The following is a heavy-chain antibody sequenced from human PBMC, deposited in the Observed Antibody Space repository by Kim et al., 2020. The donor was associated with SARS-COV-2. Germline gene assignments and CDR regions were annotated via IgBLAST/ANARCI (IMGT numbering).Heavy chain of an antibody. CDR3: ARGFSGSYYFPLFDY. CDR1: GFTFSSYS. V-gene: IGHV3-21*01. D-gene: IGHD1-26*01. CDR2: ISSSSSYI. J-gene: IGHJ4*02. Sequence: GGSLRLSCAASGFTFSSYSMNWVRQAPGKGLEWVSSISSSSSYIYYADSVKGRFTISRDNAKNSLYLQMNSLRAEDTAVYYCARGFSGSYYFPLFDYWGQGTLVTVSS.